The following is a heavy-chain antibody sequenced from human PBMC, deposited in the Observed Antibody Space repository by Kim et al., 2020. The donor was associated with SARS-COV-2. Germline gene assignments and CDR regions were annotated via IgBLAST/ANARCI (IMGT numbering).Heavy chain of an antibody. D-gene: IGHD1-1*01. V-gene: IGHV3-30*01. Sequence: ADPVKGRFTISRDNSKNTLYLQMNSLRAEDTAVYYCARDPSKVPWNYFDYWGQGTLVTVSS. CDR3: ARDPSKVPWNYFDY. J-gene: IGHJ4*02.